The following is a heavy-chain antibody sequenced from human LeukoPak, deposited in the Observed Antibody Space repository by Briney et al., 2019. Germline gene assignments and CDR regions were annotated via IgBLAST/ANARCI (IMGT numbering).Heavy chain of an antibody. Sequence: TTGGSLRLSCAASGFTFSSYSMNWVRQAPGKGLEWVSSISSSSSYIYYADSVKGRFTISRDNAKNSLYLQMNSLRAEDTAVYYCARDRAVAIRGGSYYFDYWGQGTLVTVSS. J-gene: IGHJ4*02. CDR3: ARDRAVAIRGGSYYFDY. V-gene: IGHV3-21*01. CDR1: GFTFSSYS. D-gene: IGHD6-19*01. CDR2: ISSSSSYI.